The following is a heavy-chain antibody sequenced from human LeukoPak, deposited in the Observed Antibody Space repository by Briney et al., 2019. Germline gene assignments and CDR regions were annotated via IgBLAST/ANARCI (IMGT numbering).Heavy chain of an antibody. J-gene: IGHJ3*02. CDR1: GFTFSSYA. D-gene: IGHD3-10*01. V-gene: IGHV3-23*01. Sequence: GGSLRLSCAASGFTFSSYAMSWVRQAPGKGLEWVSAISGSGGSTYYADSEKGRFTISRDNSKNTLYLQMNSLRAEDTAVYYCAKDVGITMVRGVVSPNAFDIWGQGTMVTVSS. CDR2: ISGSGGST. CDR3: AKDVGITMVRGVVSPNAFDI.